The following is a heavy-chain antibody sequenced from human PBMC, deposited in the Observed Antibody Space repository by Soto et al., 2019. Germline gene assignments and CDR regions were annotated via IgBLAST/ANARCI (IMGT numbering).Heavy chain of an antibody. V-gene: IGHV3-23*01. Sequence: GSLRLSCAASQFTFSSYDMSWVRQAPGKGLEWVSTVSARGGKTFYADSVKGRFTMSRDNSKNTLYLQMNSLRAEDTAIYYCAKVFFGDLSHFDYWGQGTLVTVS. CDR3: AKVFFGDLSHFDY. J-gene: IGHJ4*02. CDR2: VSARGGKT. CDR1: QFTFSSYD. D-gene: IGHD3-10*01.